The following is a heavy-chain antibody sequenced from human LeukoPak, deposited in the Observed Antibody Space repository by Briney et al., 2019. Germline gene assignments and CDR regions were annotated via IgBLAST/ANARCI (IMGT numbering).Heavy chain of an antibody. D-gene: IGHD3-22*01. CDR1: GGTFSIYA. CDR2: IIPIFGTA. CDR3: ARSYYDSSGYTIDY. Sequence: GSSVKVSFKASGGTFSIYAISWVRQAPGQGLEWMGGIIPIFGTANYSQKFQGRVTITADESTSTAYMELSSLRSEDTAVYYCARSYYDSSGYTIDYWGQGTLVTVSS. V-gene: IGHV1-69*01. J-gene: IGHJ4*02.